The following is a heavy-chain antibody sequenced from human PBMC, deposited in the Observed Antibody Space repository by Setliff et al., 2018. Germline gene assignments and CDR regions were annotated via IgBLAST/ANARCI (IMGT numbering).Heavy chain of an antibody. D-gene: IGHD1-26*01. J-gene: IGHJ4*02. Sequence: ASVKVSCKASGYTFTSYGISWVRQAPGQGLEWMGWISAYNGNTNYAQKLQGRVTMTTDTSTSTAYMELRSLTSDDTAIYFCARDWDIWDYFDVWGQGTLVTVSS. CDR2: ISAYNGNT. CDR3: ARDWDIWDYFDV. CDR1: GYTFTSYG. V-gene: IGHV1-18*01.